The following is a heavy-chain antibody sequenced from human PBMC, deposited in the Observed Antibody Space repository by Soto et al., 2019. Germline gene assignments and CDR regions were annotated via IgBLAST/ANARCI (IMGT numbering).Heavy chain of an antibody. Sequence: QVQVQESGPGLVKPSETLSLTCTVSGGSVTSDVYYWTWIRQHPGKGLEWIGYTHHSGSTYCNPSLKSRVNMTIDASKDQFSLNLSSVTAADTAVDYCATRTADRGYMCVFDYWGQGSMVSVSS. CDR1: GGSVTSDVYY. CDR2: THHSGST. V-gene: IGHV4-31*03. CDR3: ATRTADRGYMCVFDY. J-gene: IGHJ4*02. D-gene: IGHD2-15*01.